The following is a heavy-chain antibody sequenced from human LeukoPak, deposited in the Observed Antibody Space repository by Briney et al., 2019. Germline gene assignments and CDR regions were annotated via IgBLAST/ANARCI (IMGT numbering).Heavy chain of an antibody. CDR2: IWYDGSNK. CDR3: ARDRAQYQLPVYFFDY. D-gene: IGHD2-2*01. V-gene: IGHV3-33*01. J-gene: IGHJ4*02. CDR1: GFTFSSYG. Sequence: PGGSLRLSCAASGFTFSSYGMHWVRQAPGKGLEWVAVIWYDGSNKYYADSVKGRFTISRDNSKNTLYLQMNSLRAEDTAVYYCARDRAQYQLPVYFFDYWGQGTLVTVSP.